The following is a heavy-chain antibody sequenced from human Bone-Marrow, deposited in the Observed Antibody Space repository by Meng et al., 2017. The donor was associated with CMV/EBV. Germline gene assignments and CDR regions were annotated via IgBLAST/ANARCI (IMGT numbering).Heavy chain of an antibody. CDR3: ARHKRQRYDYGLL. J-gene: IGHJ4*02. Sequence: GESLKISCKGSGYTFTKYWIGWVRQTPGRGLEWMGIICTGDSETRYSPAFQGQVTISGDKSSRTVYLQRNDLKASDSAIYYCARHKRQRYDYGLLWGQGTLVTVSS. CDR2: ICTGDSET. CDR1: GYTFTKYW. D-gene: IGHD4/OR15-4a*01. V-gene: IGHV5-51*01.